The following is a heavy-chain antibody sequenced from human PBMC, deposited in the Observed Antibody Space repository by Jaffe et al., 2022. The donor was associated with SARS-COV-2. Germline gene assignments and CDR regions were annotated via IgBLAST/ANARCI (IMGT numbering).Heavy chain of an antibody. V-gene: IGHV3-23*04. Sequence: EVQLVESGGGLVQPGGSLRLSCAASGFTFSSYAMSWVRQAPGKGLEWVSAISGSGGSTYYADSVKGRFTISRDNSKNTLYLQMNSLRAEDTAVYYCASPSYSSSITNYYYYMDVWGKGTTVTVSS. CDR2: ISGSGGST. CDR1: GFTFSSYA. CDR3: ASPSYSSSITNYYYYMDV. J-gene: IGHJ6*03. D-gene: IGHD6-13*01.